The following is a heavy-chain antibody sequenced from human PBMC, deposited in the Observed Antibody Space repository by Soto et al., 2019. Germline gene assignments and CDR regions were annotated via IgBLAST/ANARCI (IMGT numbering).Heavy chain of an antibody. J-gene: IGHJ5*02. Sequence: EVQLLESGGGLVQPGGSLRLSCAASGFTFSDYAMSWVRQAPGRGLEWVSGIVGSGGSTYYVDSVMGRFTISRDNSKNTLYLQMNSLRAEDTAVYYCAKGAAGFGELPLPTNWFDPWGQGTLVTVSS. CDR2: IVGSGGST. D-gene: IGHD3-10*01. CDR3: AKGAAGFGELPLPTNWFDP. V-gene: IGHV3-23*01. CDR1: GFTFSDYA.